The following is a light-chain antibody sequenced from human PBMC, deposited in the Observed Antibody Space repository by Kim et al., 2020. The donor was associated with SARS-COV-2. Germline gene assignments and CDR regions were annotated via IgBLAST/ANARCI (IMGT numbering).Light chain of an antibody. CDR3: QKYNSAPLT. Sequence: AAVGDRVTISCRASHGISNYLAWYQQKPGKVPKLLIYAASTLLSGVPSRFSGSGSVTDFTLTISSLQPEDVATYYCQKYNSAPLTFGGGTKVDIK. CDR1: HGISNY. CDR2: AAS. J-gene: IGKJ4*01. V-gene: IGKV1-27*01.